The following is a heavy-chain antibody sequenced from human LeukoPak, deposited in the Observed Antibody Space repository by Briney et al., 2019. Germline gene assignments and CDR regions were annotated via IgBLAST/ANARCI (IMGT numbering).Heavy chain of an antibody. CDR2: IRRKIYGGTT. Sequence: PGGSLRLSCTASGFTFGDYAMSWFRQAPGKGLEWVGFIRRKIYGGTTDYGASVKGRFTLSRDDSKSIAYLQMNSLKTDDTAVYYCTSMCGGDCYSAEYFQHWGQGTLVTVSS. J-gene: IGHJ1*01. V-gene: IGHV3-49*03. CDR3: TSMCGGDCYSAEYFQH. D-gene: IGHD2-21*02. CDR1: GFTFGDYA.